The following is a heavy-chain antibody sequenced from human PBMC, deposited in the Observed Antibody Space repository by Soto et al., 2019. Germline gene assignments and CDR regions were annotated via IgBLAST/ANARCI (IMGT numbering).Heavy chain of an antibody. V-gene: IGHV4-34*01. CDR3: ARSPMGLLFRYYFDY. CDR1: GGSFSGYY. Sequence: QVQLQQWGAGLLKPSETLSLTCAVYGGSFSGYYWSWIRQPPGKGLEWIGQINHSGRTNYNPSLKIRVTISVDTSKNQFSLKLNSVTAADTAVYYCARSPMGLLFRYYFDYWGQGTLVTVSS. D-gene: IGHD2-21*02. J-gene: IGHJ4*02. CDR2: INHSGRT.